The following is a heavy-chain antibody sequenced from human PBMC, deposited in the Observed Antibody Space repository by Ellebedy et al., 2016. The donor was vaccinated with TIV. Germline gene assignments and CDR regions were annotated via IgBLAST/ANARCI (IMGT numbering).Heavy chain of an antibody. CDR2: INPNSGGT. D-gene: IGHD1-26*01. CDR1: GYTFTGYY. Sequence: ASVKVSXKASGYTFTGYYMHWVRQAPGQGLEWMGWINPNSGGTNYAQKFQGRVTMTRDTSISTAYMELSRLRSDDTAVYYCARVLRYSGSSKDYWGQGTLVTVSS. J-gene: IGHJ4*02. V-gene: IGHV1-2*02. CDR3: ARVLRYSGSSKDY.